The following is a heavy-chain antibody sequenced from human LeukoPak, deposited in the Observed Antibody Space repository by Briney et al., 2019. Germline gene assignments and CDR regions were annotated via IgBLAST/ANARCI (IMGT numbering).Heavy chain of an antibody. D-gene: IGHD3-10*01. J-gene: IGHJ4*02. CDR3: ARPLPSSSRGHVGFDY. CDR1: GFTFSINW. CDR2: IKQDGSEN. V-gene: IGHV3-7*01. Sequence: GGSLRLSCAASGFTFSINWMTCVPQAPGKGLECVTNIKQDGSENYSVDSVRGRFTISRDNAKNTLYLQMNSLRAEDTAVYYCARPLPSSSRGHVGFDYWGQGTLVTVSS.